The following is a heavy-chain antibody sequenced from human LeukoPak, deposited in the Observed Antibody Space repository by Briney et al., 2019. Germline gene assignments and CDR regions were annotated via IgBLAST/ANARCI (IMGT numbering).Heavy chain of an antibody. CDR2: IYYSGST. CDR1: GGSISSHY. J-gene: IGHJ5*02. CDR3: ARSRYYYDSSGYAFDP. D-gene: IGHD3-22*01. Sequence: PSETLSLTCTVSGGSISSHYWSWLRQPPGKGLEWIGYIYYSGSTNYNPSLKSRVTISVDTSKNQFSLKLSSVTAADTAVYYCARSRYYYDSSGYAFDPWGQGTLVTVSS. V-gene: IGHV4-59*11.